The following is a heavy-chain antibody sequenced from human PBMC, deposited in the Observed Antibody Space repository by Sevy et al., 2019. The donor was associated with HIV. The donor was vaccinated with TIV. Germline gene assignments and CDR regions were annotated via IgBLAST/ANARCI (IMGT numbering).Heavy chain of an antibody. J-gene: IGHJ3*02. CDR2: IYYSGST. CDR1: GGSISSYY. CDR3: AILPLGYCSGGSCYQDAFDI. Sequence: SETLSLTCTVSGGSISSYYWSWIRQPPGKGLEWIGYIYYSGSTNYNPSLKSRVTISVDTSKNQFSLKLSSVTAADTAVHYCAILPLGYCSGGSCYQDAFDIWGQGTMVTVSS. V-gene: IGHV4-59*01. D-gene: IGHD2-15*01.